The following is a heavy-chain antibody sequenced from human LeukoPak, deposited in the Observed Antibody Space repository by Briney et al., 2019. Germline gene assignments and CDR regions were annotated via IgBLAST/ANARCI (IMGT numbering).Heavy chain of an antibody. CDR1: GGSISSSSYY. V-gene: IGHV4-39*01. J-gene: IGHJ3*02. Sequence: SETLSLTCTVSGGSISSSSYYWGWIRQPPGKGLEWIGSIYYSGSTYYNPSLKSRVTISVDTSKNQFSLKLSSVTAADTAVYYCGGPSAPAAAEGAFGIWGQGTMVTVSS. CDR2: IYYSGST. CDR3: GGPSAPAAAEGAFGI. D-gene: IGHD2-2*01.